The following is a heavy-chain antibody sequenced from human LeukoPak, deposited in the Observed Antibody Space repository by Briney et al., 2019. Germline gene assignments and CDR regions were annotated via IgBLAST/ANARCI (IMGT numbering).Heavy chain of an antibody. CDR2: VYNSGST. Sequence: PSVTLSLTCTVSGGSINSYYWTGIRQPPEEGLEWIANVYNSGSTNYNPSLKSRVTISVDMFKNQFSLKLTSVTAADTAVYYCARLRSGMDVWGQGTTVTVSS. J-gene: IGHJ6*02. CDR1: GGSINSYY. CDR3: ARLRSGMDV. V-gene: IGHV4-59*01.